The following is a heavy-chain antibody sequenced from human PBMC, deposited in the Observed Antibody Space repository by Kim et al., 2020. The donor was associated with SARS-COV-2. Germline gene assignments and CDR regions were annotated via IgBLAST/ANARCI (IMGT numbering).Heavy chain of an antibody. CDR1: GFTFSTYA. CDR2: ITGSGGTT. V-gene: IGHV3-23*01. Sequence: GGSLRLSCAASGFTFSTYAMSWVRQAPGKGLEWLSSITGSGGTTDYADSVKGRLTTSRDNSKNTLYLQMNSLRADDTAVYFCSKDIWSGPTYWGQGTLVT. CDR3: SKDIWSGPTY. D-gene: IGHD3-3*01. J-gene: IGHJ4*02.